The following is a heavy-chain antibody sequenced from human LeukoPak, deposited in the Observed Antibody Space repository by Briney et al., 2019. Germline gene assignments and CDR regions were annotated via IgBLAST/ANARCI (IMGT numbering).Heavy chain of an antibody. J-gene: IGHJ4*02. CDR3: ATELLYCSSTSCYRSGFDY. CDR2: IIPIFGTA. CDR1: GGTFSSYA. D-gene: IGHD2-2*02. V-gene: IGHV1-69*13. Sequence: ASVKVSCKASGGTFSSYAISWVRQAPGQGLEWMGVIIPIFGTANYAQKFQGRVTITADESTSTAYMELSSLRSEDTAVYYCATELLYCSSTSCYRSGFDYWGQGTLVTVSS.